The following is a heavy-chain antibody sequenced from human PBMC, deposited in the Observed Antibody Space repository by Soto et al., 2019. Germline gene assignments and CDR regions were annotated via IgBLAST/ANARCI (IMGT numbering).Heavy chain of an antibody. CDR3: ASTLGYCSSTSCYATSDY. V-gene: IGHV3-7*01. CDR2: IKQDGSEK. CDR1: GFTFSSYW. Sequence: GGSLRLSCAASGFTFSSYWMSWVRQAPGKGLEWVANIKQDGSEKYYVDSVKGRFTISRDNAKNSLYLQMNSLRAEDTAVYYCASTLGYCSSTSCYATSDYWGQGTLVTVSS. D-gene: IGHD2-2*01. J-gene: IGHJ4*02.